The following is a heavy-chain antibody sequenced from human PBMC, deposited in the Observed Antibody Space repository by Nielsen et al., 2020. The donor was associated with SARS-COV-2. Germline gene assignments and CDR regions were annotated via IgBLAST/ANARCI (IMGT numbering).Heavy chain of an antibody. J-gene: IGHJ4*02. Sequence: GESLKISCSASGFTFSSYWMSWVRQAPGKGLEWVANIKQDGSEKYYVDSVKGRFTISRDNAKNSLYLQMNSLRAEDTAVYYCAREGGGRYQLPKEDYWGQGTLVTVSS. CDR2: IKQDGSEK. CDR3: AREGGGRYQLPKEDY. D-gene: IGHD2-2*01. V-gene: IGHV3-7*03. CDR1: GFTFSSYW.